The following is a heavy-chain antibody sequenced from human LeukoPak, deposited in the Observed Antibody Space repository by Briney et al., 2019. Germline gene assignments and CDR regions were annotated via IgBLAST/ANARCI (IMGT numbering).Heavy chain of an antibody. CDR2: IYYSGST. Sequence: SETLSLTCTASGGSISSYYWSWIRQPPGKGLEWIAYIYYSGSTNYNPSLKSRVTISVDTSKNQCSLKLSSVTAGDTAVYYCARSEFDWLLKFDYWGQGTLVTVSS. D-gene: IGHD3-9*01. V-gene: IGHV4-59*01. CDR3: ARSEFDWLLKFDY. CDR1: GGSISSYY. J-gene: IGHJ4*02.